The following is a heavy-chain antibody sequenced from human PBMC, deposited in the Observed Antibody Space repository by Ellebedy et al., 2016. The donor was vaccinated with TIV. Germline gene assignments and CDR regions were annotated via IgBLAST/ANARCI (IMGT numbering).Heavy chain of an antibody. V-gene: IGHV4-34*11. Sequence: SETLSLXXAVYGGSFNGYYWTWIRQPPGKGLEWIGYIYYSGITNYNPSLKSRVTISVDTSKNQFSLNLSSVTAADTAVYYCARDQDDYDAFDIWGQGTMVTVSS. J-gene: IGHJ3*02. CDR1: GGSFNGYY. CDR3: ARDQDDYDAFDI. D-gene: IGHD4-11*01. CDR2: IYYSGIT.